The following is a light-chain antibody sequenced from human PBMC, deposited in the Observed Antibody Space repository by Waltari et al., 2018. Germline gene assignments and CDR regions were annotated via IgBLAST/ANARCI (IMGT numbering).Light chain of an antibody. CDR3: QSYDRDLNAVL. CDR1: ISNIGAGYA. V-gene: IGLV1-40*01. Sequence: QSVLTQPPSVSGAPGQRVTIHCTGSISNIGAGYAVHWYQQIPGSAHKVLIYRDDNRPSGVPGRFSGSKSGTSASLSVTGLHVEDEADYFCQSYDRDLNAVLFGGGTKLTVL. J-gene: IGLJ2*01. CDR2: RDD.